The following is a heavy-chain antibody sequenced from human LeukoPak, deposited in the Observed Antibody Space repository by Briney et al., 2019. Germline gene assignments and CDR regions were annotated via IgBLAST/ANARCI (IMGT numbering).Heavy chain of an antibody. J-gene: IGHJ4*02. V-gene: IGHV4-39*07. CDR2: MYYSGST. CDR3: ARATRAARHFDY. CDR1: GGSISSISYY. D-gene: IGHD6-6*01. Sequence: SETLSLTCTVSGGSISSISYYWGWIRQPPGKGLEWIVSMYYSGSTYNNPSLKSRVTISVDTSKNQFSLMLSSVTAADTAVYHCARATRAARHFDYWGQGTLVTVSS.